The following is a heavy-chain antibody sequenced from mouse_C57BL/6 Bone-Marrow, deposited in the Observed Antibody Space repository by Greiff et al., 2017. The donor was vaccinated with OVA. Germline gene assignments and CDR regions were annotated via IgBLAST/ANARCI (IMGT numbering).Heavy chain of an antibody. CDR3: TRLLDAMDY. CDR2: ISSGGDYI. Sequence: EVKLMESGEGLVKPGGSLKLSCAASGITFSSYAMSWVRQTPEKRLEWVAYISSGGDYIYYADTVKGRFTISRDNARNTLYLQMSSLKSEDTAMYYCTRLLDAMDYWGQGTSVTVSS. J-gene: IGHJ4*01. D-gene: IGHD2-1*01. V-gene: IGHV5-9-1*02. CDR1: GITFSSYA.